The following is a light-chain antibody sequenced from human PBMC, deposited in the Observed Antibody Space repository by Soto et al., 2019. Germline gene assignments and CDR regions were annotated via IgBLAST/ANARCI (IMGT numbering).Light chain of an antibody. Sequence: VQMTQSPATVPASMGDRVTITCLASQTISSWLAWYQQKPGKAPDLLIYAASYLGNGVPSRLSGSGSGTYFTLTISSLQPEDLATYYCQQSYTPPLTFGGGTKVDI. CDR2: AAS. CDR1: QTISSW. V-gene: IGKV1-39*01. CDR3: QQSYTPPLT. J-gene: IGKJ4*01.